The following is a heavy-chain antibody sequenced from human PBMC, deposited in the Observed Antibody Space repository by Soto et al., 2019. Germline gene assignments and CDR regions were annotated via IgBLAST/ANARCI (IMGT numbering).Heavy chain of an antibody. CDR1: GFTFSSYA. CDR2: ISSSGGSA. D-gene: IGHD6-19*01. V-gene: IGHV3-23*01. J-gene: IGHJ4*02. Sequence: EVQLFESGGGLVQPGGSLRLSCAASGFTFSSYAMSWVRQAPGKGLEWVSAISSSGGSAYYADSVKGRFTISRDNSKNTLYLQMNSLRAEDTAVYYCAWALSSGWAFDYWGQGTLVTVSS. CDR3: AWALSSGWAFDY.